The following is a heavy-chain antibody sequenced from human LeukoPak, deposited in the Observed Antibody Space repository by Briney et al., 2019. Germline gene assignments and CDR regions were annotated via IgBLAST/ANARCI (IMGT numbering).Heavy chain of an antibody. CDR1: GFTVSSNY. CDR3: ARQRGYSYGYLH. Sequence: GSLRLSCAASGFTVSSNYMSWVRQAPGKGLEWVSVIYSGGSTYYADSVKGRFTISRDNAKNSLYLQMNSLRDEDTAVYYCARQRGYSYGYLHWGQGTLVTVSS. J-gene: IGHJ4*02. D-gene: IGHD5-18*01. CDR2: IYSGGST. V-gene: IGHV3-66*04.